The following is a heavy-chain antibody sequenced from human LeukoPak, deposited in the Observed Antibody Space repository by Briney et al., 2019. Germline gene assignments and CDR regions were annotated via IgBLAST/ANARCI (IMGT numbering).Heavy chain of an antibody. V-gene: IGHV3-30-3*01. J-gene: IGHJ6*03. CDR1: GFTFSSYG. CDR3: AKDGPPLDCSSTSCYDYYYYYMDV. CDR2: ISYDGTYK. Sequence: GGSLRLSCAASGFTFSSYGVHWVRQAPGKGLEWVAAISYDGTYKYYADSVKGRFTISRDNSKNTLYLQMNSLRAEDTAVYYCAKDGPPLDCSSTSCYDYYYYYMDVWGKGTTVTVSS. D-gene: IGHD2-2*01.